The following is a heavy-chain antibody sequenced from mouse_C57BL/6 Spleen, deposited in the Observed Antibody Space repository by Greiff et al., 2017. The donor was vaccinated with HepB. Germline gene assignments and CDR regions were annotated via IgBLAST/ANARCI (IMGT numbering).Heavy chain of an antibody. Sequence: EVQLQESGGGLVKPGGSLKLSCAASGFTFSDYGMHWVRQAPEKGLEWFAYISSGSSTIYYADTVKGRFTISRDNAKNTLFLQMTSLRSEDTAMYYCARRDYGSAYYFDYWGQGTTLTVSS. D-gene: IGHD1-1*01. V-gene: IGHV5-17*01. CDR1: GFTFSDYG. CDR3: ARRDYGSAYYFDY. CDR2: ISSGSSTI. J-gene: IGHJ2*01.